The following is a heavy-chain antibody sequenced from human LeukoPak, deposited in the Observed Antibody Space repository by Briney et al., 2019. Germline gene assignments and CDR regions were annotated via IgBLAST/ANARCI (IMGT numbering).Heavy chain of an antibody. V-gene: IGHV1-24*01. CDR1: GYTLTELF. CDR3: ARDRGYYGGDI. Sequence: ASVKVSCKVSGYTLTELFMHWVGQAPGKGREWMGGFDPEDGETTYAQKLQGRVTITADESTSTAYMELSSLRSEDTAVYYCARDRGYYGGDIWGQGTMVTVSS. D-gene: IGHD4-23*01. J-gene: IGHJ3*02. CDR2: FDPEDGET.